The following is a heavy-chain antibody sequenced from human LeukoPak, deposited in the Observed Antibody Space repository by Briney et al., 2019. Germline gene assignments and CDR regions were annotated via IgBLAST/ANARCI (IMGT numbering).Heavy chain of an antibody. V-gene: IGHV3-53*05. J-gene: IGHJ4*02. Sequence: PGGSLRLSCAASGFTVSSNYMSWVRQAPGKGLEWVSVIYSGGSTYYADSVKGRFTISRDNSKNTLNLQMNSLRVEDTAVYYCAKDLRRYYDSSGYEFDYWGQGTLVTVSS. CDR2: IYSGGST. CDR1: GFTVSSNY. D-gene: IGHD3-22*01. CDR3: AKDLRRYYDSSGYEFDY.